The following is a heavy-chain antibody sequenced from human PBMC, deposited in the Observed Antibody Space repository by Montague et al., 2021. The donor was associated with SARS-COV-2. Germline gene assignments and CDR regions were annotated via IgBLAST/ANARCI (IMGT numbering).Heavy chain of an antibody. V-gene: IGHV3-13*04. J-gene: IGHJ4*02. Sequence: TLRLSCAASGFTFSSYDMHRVRQATGKGLECVSIINTAGDTYYPGSVKGRFTISRDNAKNSLYLQMNSLRAGDTAAYYCARGDRTGWQTDYWGQGTLVTVSS. CDR2: INTAGDT. D-gene: IGHD6-19*01. CDR1: GFTFSSYD. CDR3: ARGDRTGWQTDY.